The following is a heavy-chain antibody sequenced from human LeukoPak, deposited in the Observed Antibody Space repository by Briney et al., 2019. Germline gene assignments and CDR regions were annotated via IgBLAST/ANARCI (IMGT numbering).Heavy chain of an antibody. J-gene: IGHJ4*02. CDR3: ARVLSNWNYHDY. CDR2: IDPNSGTT. D-gene: IGHD1-1*01. V-gene: IGHV1-2*02. Sequence: ASVKVSCKASGYTFTGYYLHWVRQAPGQGLEWMCWIDPNSGTTIYAQKFQDRVTMTRDTSISTAYMELSRLRSDDTAVYYCARVLSNWNYHDYWGQGTLVTVSS. CDR1: GYTFTGYY.